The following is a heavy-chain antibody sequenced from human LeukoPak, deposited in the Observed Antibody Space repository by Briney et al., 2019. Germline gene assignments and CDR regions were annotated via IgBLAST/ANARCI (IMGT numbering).Heavy chain of an antibody. CDR1: GFTFSSYG. CDR2: IRYDGSNK. Sequence: GGSLRLSCAASGFTFSSYGMHWVRQAPGKGLEWVAFIRYDGSNKYYADSVKGRFTISRDNSKNTLYLQMNSLRAEDTAVYYCARESLAPPNYYDSSGYSPGEYYFDYWGQGTLVTVSS. J-gene: IGHJ4*02. D-gene: IGHD3-22*01. V-gene: IGHV3-30*02. CDR3: ARESLAPPNYYDSSGYSPGEYYFDY.